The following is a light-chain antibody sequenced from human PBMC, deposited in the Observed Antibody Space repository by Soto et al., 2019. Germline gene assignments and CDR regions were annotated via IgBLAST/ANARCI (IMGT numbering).Light chain of an antibody. V-gene: IGLV2-23*01. Sequence: QSALTQPASVSGSPGQSITISCTGTSSDVGSYNLVSWYQQHPGKAPKLMTYEASKRPSGVSHRFSGSKSGRTASLTISGLQAEDEADYYCCSYAGSRIHVFGSGTKVTVL. CDR1: SSDVGSYNL. CDR3: CSYAGSRIHV. J-gene: IGLJ1*01. CDR2: EAS.